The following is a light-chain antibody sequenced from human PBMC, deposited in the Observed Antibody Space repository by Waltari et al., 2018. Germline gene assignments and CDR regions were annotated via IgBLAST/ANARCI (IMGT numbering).Light chain of an antibody. CDR2: STD. CDR3: TVYVGGDVF. CDR1: SGSVTMRTF. Sequence: TVVTQEPSLSVSPGGTVTLTCGLKSGSVTMRTFPSWYQQTPGQPPLMVIYSTDTRPSGVPHRFSGSILGDKAALTITGAQTDDESDYYCTVYVGGDVFFGGGTRLTV. V-gene: IGLV8-61*01. J-gene: IGLJ7*01.